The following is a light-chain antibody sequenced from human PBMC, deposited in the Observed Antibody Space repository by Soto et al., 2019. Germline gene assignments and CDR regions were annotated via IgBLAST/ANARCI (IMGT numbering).Light chain of an antibody. Sequence: QLVLTRPPSASGTPGQRVTIACSGSSSNIGSNTVNWYQQLPGTAPKLLIYSNNQRPSGVPDRFSGSKSGTSASLAISGLQSEDEADYYCAAWDDSLNGNVVFGGGTKLTVL. J-gene: IGLJ2*01. CDR3: AAWDDSLNGNVV. CDR1: SSNIGSNT. V-gene: IGLV1-44*01. CDR2: SNN.